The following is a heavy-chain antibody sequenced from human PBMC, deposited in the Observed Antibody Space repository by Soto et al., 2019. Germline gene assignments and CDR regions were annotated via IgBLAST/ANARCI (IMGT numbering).Heavy chain of an antibody. CDR1: GDSVSSNSAA. V-gene: IGHV6-1*01. CDR2: TYYRSKWYN. J-gene: IGHJ4*02. D-gene: IGHD6-6*01. CDR3: ARDPGSSSSANVCYFDY. Sequence: SQTLSLTCAISGDSVSSNSAAWNWIRRSPSRGLEWLGRTYYRSKWYNDYAVSVKSRITINPDTSKNQFSLQLNSVTPEDTAVYYCARDPGSSSSANVCYFDYWGQGTLVTVSS.